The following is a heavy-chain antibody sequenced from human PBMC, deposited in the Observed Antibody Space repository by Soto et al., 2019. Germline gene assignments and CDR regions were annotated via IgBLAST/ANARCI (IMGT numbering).Heavy chain of an antibody. J-gene: IGHJ5*02. CDR3: AREWDYGDPNWFDP. D-gene: IGHD4-17*01. CDR1: GFTFSSYG. CDR2: IWYDGSNK. V-gene: IGHV3-33*01. Sequence: PGGSLRLSCAASGFTFSSYGMHWVRQAPGKGLEWVAVIWYDGSNKYYADSVKGRFTISRDNSKNTLYLQMNSLRAEDTAVYYCAREWDYGDPNWFDPWGQGTLVTVS.